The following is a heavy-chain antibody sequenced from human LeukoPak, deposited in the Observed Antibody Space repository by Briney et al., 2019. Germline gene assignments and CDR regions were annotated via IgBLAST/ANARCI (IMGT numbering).Heavy chain of an antibody. J-gene: IGHJ4*02. CDR2: IYYSGST. Sequence: PSETLSLTCTVSGGSISSYYWSWIRQPPGKGLEWIGYIYYSGSTNYNPSLKSRVTISVDTSKNQFSLKLSSVTAADTAVYYCARAMLPFDYWGQGTLVTVSS. CDR1: GGSISSYY. V-gene: IGHV4-59*01. CDR3: ARAMLPFDY. D-gene: IGHD2-15*01.